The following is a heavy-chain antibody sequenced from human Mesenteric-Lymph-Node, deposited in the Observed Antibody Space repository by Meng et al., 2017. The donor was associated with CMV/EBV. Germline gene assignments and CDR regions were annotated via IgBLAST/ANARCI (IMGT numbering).Heavy chain of an antibody. CDR2: VYYIGNT. J-gene: IGHJ4*02. Sequence: GSLRLSCAASGFTFSDYYMSWIRQSPGRGLEWIATVYYIGNTYYNPSLRSRVTISVDTSKNQFSLNLRSVTAADTAVYYCARHVLMVHSWGRGTLVTVSS. CDR1: GFTFSDYY. CDR3: ARHVLMVHS. V-gene: IGHV4-39*01. D-gene: IGHD3-10*01.